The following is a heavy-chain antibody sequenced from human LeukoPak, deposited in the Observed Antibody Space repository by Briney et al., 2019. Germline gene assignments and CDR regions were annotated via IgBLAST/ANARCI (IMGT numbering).Heavy chain of an antibody. CDR3: STSSGWRSHWFDP. J-gene: IGHJ5*02. CDR1: GGSISSYY. D-gene: IGHD6-19*01. Sequence: SETLSLTCTVSGGSISSYYWAWIRQPAGKGLEWIGRIFTSGSTNYNPSLKSRVTISVDTSKNQFSLRLISVTAADTAVYYCSTSSGWRSHWFDPWGQGTLVTVSS. CDR2: IFTSGST. V-gene: IGHV4-4*07.